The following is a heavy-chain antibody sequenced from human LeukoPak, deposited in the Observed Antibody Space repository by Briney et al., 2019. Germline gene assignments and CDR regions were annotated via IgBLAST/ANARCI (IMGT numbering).Heavy chain of an antibody. CDR1: GGTFSSYA. CDR3: ARDLWERNGSGNYYYYGIDV. V-gene: IGHV1-69*13. CDR2: IIPIFGTA. Sequence: SVKVSCKASGGTFSSYAISWVRQAPGQGLEWMGGIIPIFGTANYAQKFQGRVTITADGSTSTAYMELSSLRSEDTAVYYCARDLWERNGSGNYYYYGIDVWGQGTTVTVSS. J-gene: IGHJ6*02. D-gene: IGHD3-10*01.